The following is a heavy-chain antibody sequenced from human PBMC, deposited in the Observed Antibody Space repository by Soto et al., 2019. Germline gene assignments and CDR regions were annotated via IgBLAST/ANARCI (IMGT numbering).Heavy chain of an antibody. CDR2: ISGSGGSI. CDR1: GFIFSSSA. J-gene: IGHJ6*02. CDR3: AKGGGDSIRYGMAV. Sequence: GGSLRLSCSASGFIFSSSAMNWVRQAPGKGLEWVSAISGSGGSIYYADSVKGRFTISRDNSKTTLYLQMDSLRAEDTAVYYCAKGGGDSIRYGMAVWGQGTTVTVSS. V-gene: IGHV3-23*01. D-gene: IGHD2-21*02.